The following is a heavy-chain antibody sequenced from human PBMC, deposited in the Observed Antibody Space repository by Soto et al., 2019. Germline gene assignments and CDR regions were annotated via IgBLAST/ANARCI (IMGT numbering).Heavy chain of an antibody. J-gene: IGHJ4*02. CDR2: ISAYNGNT. Sequence: GASVKVSCKASGYTFTSYGISWVRQAPGQGLEWMGWISAYNGNTNYAQKLQGRVTMTTDTSTSTAYMELRSLRSDDTAVYYCARIRPGYSGYDYENYAVGGALNYFDYWGQGTLVTVSS. V-gene: IGHV1-18*01. CDR3: ARIRPGYSGYDYENYAVGGALNYFDY. D-gene: IGHD5-12*01. CDR1: GYTFTSYG.